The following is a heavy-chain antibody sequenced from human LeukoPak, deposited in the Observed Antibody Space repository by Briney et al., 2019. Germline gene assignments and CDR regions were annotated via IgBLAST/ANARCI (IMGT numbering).Heavy chain of an antibody. J-gene: IGHJ5*02. CDR1: GYSISSGYY. CDR2: IYHSGST. D-gene: IGHD3-16*01. CDR3: GAAVGRPYWFDP. Sequence: PSETLSLTCTVSGYSISSGYYWGWIRQPPGKGLEWIGSIYHSGSTYYNPSLKSRVTISVDTSKNQFSLKLSSVAAADTAVYYFGAAVGRPYWFDPWGQGTLVTVSS. V-gene: IGHV4-38-2*02.